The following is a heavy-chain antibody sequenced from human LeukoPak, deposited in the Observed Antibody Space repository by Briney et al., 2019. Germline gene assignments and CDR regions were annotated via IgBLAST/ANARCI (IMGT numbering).Heavy chain of an antibody. J-gene: IGHJ4*02. CDR1: GFTFDDYA. V-gene: IGHV3-9*01. CDR3: AKMGSQRKGAFDY. Sequence: GGSLRLSCAASGFTFDDYAMHWVRQAPGKGLEWASGISWNSGSIGYADSVKGRFTISRDNAKNSLYLQMNSLRAEDTALYYCAKMGSQRKGAFDYWGQGTLVTVSS. D-gene: IGHD1-1*01. CDR2: ISWNSGSI.